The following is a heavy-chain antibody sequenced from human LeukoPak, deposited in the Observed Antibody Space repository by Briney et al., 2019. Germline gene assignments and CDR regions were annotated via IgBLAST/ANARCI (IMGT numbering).Heavy chain of an antibody. Sequence: AGSLSLSCAASGFIFSNYAMHWVRQAPGRGLEWVAFIRSGGTNEYYADSVKGRLSISTDNSKDTLFLEMNSPTPGDTAVLCCAKGPVGDHEEKYFDYWGQGTLVTVSS. CDR3: AKGPVGDHEEKYFDY. D-gene: IGHD3-16*01. J-gene: IGHJ4*02. CDR2: IRSGGTNE. CDR1: GFIFSNYA. V-gene: IGHV3-30*02.